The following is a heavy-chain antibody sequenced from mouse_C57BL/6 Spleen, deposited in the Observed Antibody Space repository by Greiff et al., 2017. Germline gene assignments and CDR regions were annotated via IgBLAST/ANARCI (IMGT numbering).Heavy chain of an antibody. D-gene: IGHD1-1*01. CDR1: GYAFTNYL. CDR3: ARPTVVATPAMDY. V-gene: IGHV1-54*01. CDR2: INPGSGGT. J-gene: IGHJ4*01. Sequence: VQVVESGAELVRPGTSVKVSCKASGYAFTNYLIEWVKQRPGQGLEWIGVINPGSGGTNYNEKFKGKATLTADKSSSTAYMQLSSLTSEDSAVYFCARPTVVATPAMDYWGQGTSVTVSS.